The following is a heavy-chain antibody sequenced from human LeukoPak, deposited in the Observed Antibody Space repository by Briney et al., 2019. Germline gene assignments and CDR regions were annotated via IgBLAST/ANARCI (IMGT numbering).Heavy chain of an antibody. CDR3: AKDRPNYHESNGHYYRPNGDY. D-gene: IGHD3-22*01. J-gene: IGHJ4*02. CDR2: ISSSGDRT. CDR1: GFTFSTYA. Sequence: GGSLRLSCAASGFTFSTYAMSWVRQAPGKGLEWFSSISSSGDRTFYADSVKDRFTISRDNSENTLYLQMSRLRAEDTAVYYCAKDRPNYHESNGHYYRPNGDYWGQGTLVTVSS. V-gene: IGHV3-23*01.